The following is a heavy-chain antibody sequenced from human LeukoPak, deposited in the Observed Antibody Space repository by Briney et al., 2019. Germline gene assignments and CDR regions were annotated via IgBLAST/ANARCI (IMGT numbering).Heavy chain of an antibody. CDR3: ARDITMIVGTFFDY. Sequence: GGSLRLSCAASGFTFSSYSMNWVRQAPGKGLEWVSYISSSSSTIYYADSVKGRFTISRDNAKNSLYLHMNSLRAEDTAVYYCARDITMIVGTFFDYWGQGTLVTDSS. J-gene: IGHJ4*02. V-gene: IGHV3-48*01. CDR1: GFTFSSYS. D-gene: IGHD3-22*01. CDR2: ISSSSSTI.